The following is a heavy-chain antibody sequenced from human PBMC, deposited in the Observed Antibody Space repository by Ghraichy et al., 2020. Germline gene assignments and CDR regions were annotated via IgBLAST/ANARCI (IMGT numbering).Heavy chain of an antibody. V-gene: IGHV3-23*01. J-gene: IGHJ4*02. CDR3: AKGDHYFDY. CDR2: ISGGGDNT. CDR1: GFTFSSYA. Sequence: GGSLRLSCAASGFTFSSYAMSWVRQAPGKGLEWVSTISGGGDNTYYADSVKGRFTISRDNSKNTLYLQMNSLRAEDTALYSCAKGDHYFDYWGQGTLVTVSS.